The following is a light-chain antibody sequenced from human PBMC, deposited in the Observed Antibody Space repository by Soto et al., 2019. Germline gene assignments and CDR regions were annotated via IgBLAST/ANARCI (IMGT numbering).Light chain of an antibody. J-gene: IGLJ2*01. CDR1: NNDIGRYNY. V-gene: IGLV2-14*03. Sequence: SALTQPASVSGSPGQSIAISCSGSNNDIGRYNYVSWYQQYPGKAPILILYGVSNRPSGVSDRFSGSKSGNTASLTISGLQAEDEADYYCCSYTASTTLFGGGTKVTVL. CDR2: GVS. CDR3: CSYTASTTL.